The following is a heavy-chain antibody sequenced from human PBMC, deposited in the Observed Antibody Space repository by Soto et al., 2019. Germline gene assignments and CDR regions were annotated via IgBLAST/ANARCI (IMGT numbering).Heavy chain of an antibody. CDR3: ARDGTIFGVVMENTQKFDY. V-gene: IGHV1-18*04. CDR2: ISAYNGNT. D-gene: IGHD3-3*01. Sequence: ASVKVSCKASGYTFTSYGISWVRQAPGQGLEWMGWISAYNGNTNYAQKLQGRVTMTTDTSTSTACMELRSLRSDDTAVYYCARDGTIFGVVMENTQKFDYWGQGTLVTVSS. CDR1: GYTFTSYG. J-gene: IGHJ4*02.